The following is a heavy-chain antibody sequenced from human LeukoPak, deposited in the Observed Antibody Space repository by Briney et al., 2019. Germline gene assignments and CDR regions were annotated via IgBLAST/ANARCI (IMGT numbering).Heavy chain of an antibody. CDR3: ASPPGSFRD. Sequence: PGGSLRLSCAASGFTFSSYAMHWVRQAPGKGLEWVAVISYDGSNKYYADSVKGRFTISRDNSKNTLYLQMNSLRAEDTAVYYRASPPGSFRDRGQGTLVTVSS. CDR2: ISYDGSNK. J-gene: IGHJ4*02. D-gene: IGHD3-10*01. CDR1: GFTFSSYA. V-gene: IGHV3-30-3*01.